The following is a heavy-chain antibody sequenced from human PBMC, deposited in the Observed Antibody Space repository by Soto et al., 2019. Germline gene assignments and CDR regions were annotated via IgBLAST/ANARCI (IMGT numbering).Heavy chain of an antibody. J-gene: IGHJ3*02. Sequence: QPGGSLRLSCAASGFTFSSYEMNWVRQAPGKGLEWVSVIYRGGATYYADSVAGRFTISRDNSDNTLHLLMHNLKTEDTAIYFCARGWQSAFDIWGRGTMVTVSS. D-gene: IGHD6-13*01. CDR3: ARGWQSAFDI. CDR2: IYRGGAT. CDR1: GFTFSSYE. V-gene: IGHV3-53*01.